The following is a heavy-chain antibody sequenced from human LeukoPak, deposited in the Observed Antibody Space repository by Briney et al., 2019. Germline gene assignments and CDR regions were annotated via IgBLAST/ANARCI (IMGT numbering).Heavy chain of an antibody. CDR2: IYYSGST. D-gene: IGHD3-22*01. Sequence: PSETLSLTCTVSGGSISSYYWSWIRQPPGKGLDWIGYIYYSGSTNYNPSLKSRVTISVDTSKNQFSLKLSSVTAADTAVYYCARVEVTMIGGWFDPWGQGTLVTVSS. CDR3: ARVEVTMIGGWFDP. CDR1: GGSISSYY. J-gene: IGHJ5*02. V-gene: IGHV4-59*01.